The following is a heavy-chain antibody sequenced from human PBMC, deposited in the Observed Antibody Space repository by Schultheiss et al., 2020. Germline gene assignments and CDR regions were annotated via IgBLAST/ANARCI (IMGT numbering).Heavy chain of an antibody. CDR2: IYYSGST. J-gene: IGHJ3*02. Sequence: SATLSLTCTVSGGSISSYYWGWIRQPPGKGLEWIGYIYYSGSTNYNPSLKSRVTISVDTSKNQFSLKLSSVTAADTAVYYCARERIMITFGGVIVTDAFDIWGQGTMGT. CDR1: GGSISSYY. D-gene: IGHD3-16*02. V-gene: IGHV4-59*12. CDR3: ARERIMITFGGVIVTDAFDI.